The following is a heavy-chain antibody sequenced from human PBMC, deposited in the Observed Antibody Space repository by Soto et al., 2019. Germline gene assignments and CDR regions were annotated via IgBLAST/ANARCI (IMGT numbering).Heavy chain of an antibody. D-gene: IGHD3-10*01. CDR3: ARDSSRGGGFDY. CDR2: IYYSGST. CDR1: GGSISSYY. J-gene: IGHJ4*02. V-gene: IGHV4-59*01. Sequence: QVQLQESGPGLVKPSETLSLTCTVSGGSISSYYWSWIRQPPGKGLEWIGYIYYSGSTNYNPSLKSRVTISVDTSKNQFSLKLGFVTAADTAVYYWARDSSRGGGFDYWGQGTLVTVSS.